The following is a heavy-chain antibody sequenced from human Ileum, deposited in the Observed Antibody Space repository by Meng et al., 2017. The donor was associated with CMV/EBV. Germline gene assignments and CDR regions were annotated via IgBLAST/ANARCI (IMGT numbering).Heavy chain of an antibody. Sequence: VDVTQCGAGVLKPLENLSLMCAGNSGAFSEYKWTWIRQPPGKGLEWIGEISHVGDTNYNPSLRGRVTISVDMSKKQFSLNLASVTAADTAIYFCARASPQRRFLSYWGQGTLVTVSS. CDR2: ISHVGDT. CDR1: SGAFSEYK. D-gene: IGHD3-3*01. J-gene: IGHJ4*02. V-gene: IGHV4-34*01. CDR3: ARASPQRRFLSY.